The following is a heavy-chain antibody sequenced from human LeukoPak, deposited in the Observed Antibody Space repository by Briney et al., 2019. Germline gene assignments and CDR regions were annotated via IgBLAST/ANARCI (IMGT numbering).Heavy chain of an antibody. CDR3: ARDRYNWNYGWFDP. V-gene: IGHV1-2*02. CDR1: GYSFTGYY. Sequence: ASVKVSCKASGYSFTGYYIHWVRQAPGQGLEWMGWINPNSGGTNYAQKFQGRVTMTRDTSISTAYMELSRLRSDDTAVYYCARDRYNWNYGWFDPWGQGTLVTVSS. D-gene: IGHD1-7*01. CDR2: INPNSGGT. J-gene: IGHJ5*02.